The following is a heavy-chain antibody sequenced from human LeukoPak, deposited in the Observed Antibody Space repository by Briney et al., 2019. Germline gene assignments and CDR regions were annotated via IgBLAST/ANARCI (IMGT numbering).Heavy chain of an antibody. D-gene: IGHD6-25*01. Sequence: GGSLRLSCTGSGFSFTNYAKHWVRQAPGEGLEWVAVISYDESKIYYADSVKGRFTISRDLSTNTLYLQMNSLTTEDTAMYFCARRPVAAEYFQHWGQGTLVTVSS. CDR1: GFSFTNYA. CDR3: ARRPVAAEYFQH. J-gene: IGHJ1*01. CDR2: ISYDESKI. V-gene: IGHV3-30*03.